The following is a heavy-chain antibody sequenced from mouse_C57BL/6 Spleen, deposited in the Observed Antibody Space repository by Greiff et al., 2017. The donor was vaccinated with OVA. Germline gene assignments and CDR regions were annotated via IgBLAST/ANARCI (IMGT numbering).Heavy chain of an antibody. CDR1: GYTFTSYW. CDR2: IYPGNSDT. V-gene: IGHV1-5*01. D-gene: IGHD1-1*01. CDR3: TRSYGSSSHYFDY. J-gene: IGHJ2*01. Sequence: EVMLVESGTVLARPGASVKMSCKTSGYTFTSYWMHWVKQRPGQGLEWIGAIYPGNSDTSYNQKFKGKAKLTAVTSASTAYMELSSLTNEDSAVYYCTRSYGSSSHYFDYWGQGTTLTVSS.